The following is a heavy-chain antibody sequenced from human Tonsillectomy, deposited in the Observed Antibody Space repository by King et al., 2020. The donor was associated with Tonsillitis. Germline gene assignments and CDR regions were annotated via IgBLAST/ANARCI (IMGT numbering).Heavy chain of an antibody. CDR1: GFTVSSNY. CDR3: ASLLESLTLDAFDI. CDR2: IYSGGST. J-gene: IGHJ3*02. D-gene: IGHD3-3*01. Sequence: QLVQSGGGLIQPGGSLRLSCAASGFTVSSNYMSWVRQAPGKGLEWVSVIYSGGSTYYADSGKGRFTISRDKSKNTLYLQMNSLRAEDTSVYYCASLLESLTLDAFDIWGQGTMVTVSS. V-gene: IGHV3-53*01.